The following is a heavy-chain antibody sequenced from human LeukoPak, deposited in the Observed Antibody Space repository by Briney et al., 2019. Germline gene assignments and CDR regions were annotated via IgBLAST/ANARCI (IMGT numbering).Heavy chain of an antibody. CDR2: IYTSGST. Sequence: SETLSLTCTVSGGSISSYYWSWIRQPPGKGLEWIGYIYTSGSTNCNPSLKSRVTISVDTSKNQFSLKLSSVTAADTAVYNCAKAYSSSSGYYYYYMDVWGKGTTVTVSS. CDR3: AKAYSSSSGYYYYYMDV. D-gene: IGHD6-6*01. V-gene: IGHV4-4*09. CDR1: GGSISSYY. J-gene: IGHJ6*03.